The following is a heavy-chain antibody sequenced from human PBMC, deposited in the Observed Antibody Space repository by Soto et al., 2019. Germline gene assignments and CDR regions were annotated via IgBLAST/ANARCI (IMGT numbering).Heavy chain of an antibody. CDR3: ARGGSSDWQVAFDI. J-gene: IGHJ3*02. CDR1: GGSFSPYD. D-gene: IGHD6-19*01. V-gene: IGHV4-34*01. Sequence: SETVSLSCAVWGGSFSPYDWNWLRQSPGKGLEWIGQIKPSGSSNYNPSLKSRVSISIEMSKNHLSLKLSSVTAAETAVYYCARGGSSDWQVAFDIWGQGTMVT. CDR2: IKPSGSS.